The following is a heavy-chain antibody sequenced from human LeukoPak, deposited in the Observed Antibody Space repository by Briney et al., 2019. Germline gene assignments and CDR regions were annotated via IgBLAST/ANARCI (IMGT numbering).Heavy chain of an antibody. D-gene: IGHD1-20*01. J-gene: IGHJ4*02. V-gene: IGHV3-9*03. CDR2: ISWNSGSI. CDR1: GFKFDDYA. CDR3: AKGYNWNDGVGFDY. Sequence: GGSLRLSCTASGFKFDDYAMHWVRQAPGKGLEWVSGISWNSGSIGYADSVKGRFTISRDNAKNSLYLQMNSLRAEDMALYYCAKGYNWNDGVGFDYWGQGTLVTVSS.